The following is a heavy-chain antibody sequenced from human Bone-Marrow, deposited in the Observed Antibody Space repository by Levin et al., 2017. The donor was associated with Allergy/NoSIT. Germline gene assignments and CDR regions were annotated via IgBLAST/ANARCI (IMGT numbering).Heavy chain of an antibody. D-gene: IGHD1-1*01. J-gene: IGHJ5*02. Sequence: QAGGSLRLSCAASGFTFRGFDMHWVRQATGKGLEWVSSVDTADVTSYSDSVKGRFTISRQNALNSLYLQMNDLRAGDTALYYCVRGPAIRNSWNTWFDPWGQGTLVTVSS. CDR2: VDTADVT. CDR3: VRGPAIRNSWNTWFDP. V-gene: IGHV3-13*04. CDR1: GFTFRGFD.